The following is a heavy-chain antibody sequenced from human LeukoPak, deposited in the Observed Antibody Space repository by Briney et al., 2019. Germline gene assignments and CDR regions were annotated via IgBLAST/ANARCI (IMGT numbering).Heavy chain of an antibody. J-gene: IGHJ4*02. CDR1: GSTFSSYS. V-gene: IGHV3-21*01. D-gene: IGHD6-13*01. CDR3: ARDLPRAGLEGYSSSWYGSGDY. Sequence: GGSLRLSCAASGSTFSSYSMNWVRQAPGKGLEWVSSISSSSSYIYYADSVKGRFTISRDNAKNSLYLQMNSLRAEDTAVCYCARDLPRAGLEGYSSSWYGSGDYWGQGTLVTVSS. CDR2: ISSSSSYI.